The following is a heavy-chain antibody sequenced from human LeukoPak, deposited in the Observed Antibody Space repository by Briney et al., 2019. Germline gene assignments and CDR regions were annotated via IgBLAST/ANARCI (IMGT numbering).Heavy chain of an antibody. CDR3: ARVHSGSYYGDY. D-gene: IGHD1-26*01. CDR2: INPNSGGT. J-gene: IGHJ4*02. V-gene: IGHV1-2*02. CDR1: GYTFTGYY. Sequence: GASVKVSCKTSGYTFTGYYMHWVRQAPGQGLEWMGWINPNSGGTKYAQKFQGRVTMTRDTSISTAYMELSRVTSDDTAVYYCARVHSGSYYGDYWGQGTLVTVSS.